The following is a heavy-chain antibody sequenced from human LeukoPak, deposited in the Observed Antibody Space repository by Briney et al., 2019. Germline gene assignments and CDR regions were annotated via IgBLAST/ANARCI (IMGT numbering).Heavy chain of an antibody. J-gene: IGHJ4*02. CDR2: IYSGGST. CDR3: ARDIPYYYDSSGYYRGY. CDR1: GFTVSSNY. V-gene: IGHV3-66*01. D-gene: IGHD3-22*01. Sequence: GGSLRLSCAASGFTVSSNYMSWVRQAPGKGLEWVSVIYSGGSTYYADSVKGRFTISRDNSKNTLYLQMNSLRAEDTAVYYCARDIPYYYDSSGYYRGYWGQGTLVTVSS.